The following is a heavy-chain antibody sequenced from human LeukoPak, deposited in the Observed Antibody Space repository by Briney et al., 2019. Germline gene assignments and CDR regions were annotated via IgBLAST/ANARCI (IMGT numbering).Heavy chain of an antibody. CDR2: INHSGST. Sequence: SETLSLTCAVYGGSFSGYYWTWIRQPPGKGLEWIGEINHSGSTNYNPSLKSRVTISVDTSKNQFSLKLSSVTAADTAVYYCARIGIAVARSIDYWGQGTLVTVSS. V-gene: IGHV4-34*01. J-gene: IGHJ4*02. CDR1: GGSFSGYY. D-gene: IGHD6-19*01. CDR3: ARIGIAVARSIDY.